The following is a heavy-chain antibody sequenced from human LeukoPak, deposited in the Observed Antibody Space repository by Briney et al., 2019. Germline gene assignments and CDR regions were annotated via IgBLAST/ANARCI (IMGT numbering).Heavy chain of an antibody. CDR1: GYTFTSYG. J-gene: IGHJ4*02. D-gene: IGHD5-18*01. CDR2: ISAYNGNT. CDR3: ARAGSGYSYGRDNFLRYYFDY. Sequence: ASVKVSCKASGYTFTSYGISWVRQAPGQGLEWMGWISAYNGNTNYAQKLQGRVTMTTDTSTSTAYMELRSLRSDDTAVYYCARAGSGYSYGRDNFLRYYFDYWGQGTLVTVSS. V-gene: IGHV1-18*01.